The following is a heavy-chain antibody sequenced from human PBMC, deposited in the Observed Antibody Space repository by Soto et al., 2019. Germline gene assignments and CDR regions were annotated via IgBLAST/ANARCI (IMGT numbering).Heavy chain of an antibody. D-gene: IGHD2-15*01. CDR1: GFTFSTYS. Sequence: EVQLVESGGGLVQPGGSLRLSCAASGFTFSTYSLNWVRQAPGKGLEWVSYISSSSVTINYADSVKGRFTISRDNAKKDLHLQMNSLRDEDTAVYYSARDRLGCSGGGCYSGYYGMDVWGQGTTVTVSS. CDR3: ARDRLGCSGGGCYSGYYGMDV. V-gene: IGHV3-48*02. CDR2: ISSSSVTI. J-gene: IGHJ6*02.